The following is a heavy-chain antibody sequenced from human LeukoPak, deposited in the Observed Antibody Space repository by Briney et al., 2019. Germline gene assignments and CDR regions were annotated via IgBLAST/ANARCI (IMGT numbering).Heavy chain of an antibody. V-gene: IGHV3-23*01. J-gene: IGHJ4*02. Sequence: GGSLRLSCAASGFTFSSSAMSWVRQAPGKGLEWVSAISNNGGYTYYADSVKGRLTISRDNSKNTLYLQMDSLRAEDTAVYYCANEIRPNDYWGQGTQVTVSS. D-gene: IGHD4-17*01. CDR3: ANEIRPNDY. CDR2: ISNNGGYT. CDR1: GFTFSSSA.